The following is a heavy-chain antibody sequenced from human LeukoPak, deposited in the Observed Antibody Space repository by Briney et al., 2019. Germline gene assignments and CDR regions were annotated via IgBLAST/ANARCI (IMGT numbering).Heavy chain of an antibody. CDR2: IRYDGSNK. D-gene: IGHD4-17*01. J-gene: IGHJ4*02. V-gene: IGHV3-30*02. Sequence: GGSLRLSCAASGFTFSSYGMHWVRQAPGKGLEWVAFIRYDGSNKYYADSVKGRFTISRDNSKNTLYLQMNSLRAEDTAVYYCARDGDYGDYYFDYWGQGTLVTVSS. CDR3: ARDGDYGDYYFDY. CDR1: GFTFSSYG.